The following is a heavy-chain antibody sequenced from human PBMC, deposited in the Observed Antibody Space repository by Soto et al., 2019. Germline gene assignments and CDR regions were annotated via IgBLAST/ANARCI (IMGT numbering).Heavy chain of an antibody. V-gene: IGHV1-18*01. D-gene: IGHD6-13*01. CDR1: GYTFTSYS. Sequence: VKVSCKASGYTFTSYSICWVRQAPGQGLEWMGWISAYNGNTNYAQKLQGRVTMTTDTSTSTAYMELRSLRSDDTAVYYCARDTVSVAAADYYYGMDVWGQGTTVTVSS. CDR3: ARDTVSVAAADYYYGMDV. J-gene: IGHJ6*02. CDR2: ISAYNGNT.